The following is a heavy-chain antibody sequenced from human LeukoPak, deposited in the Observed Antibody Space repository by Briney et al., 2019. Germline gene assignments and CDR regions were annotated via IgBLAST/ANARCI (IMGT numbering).Heavy chain of an antibody. CDR1: GGSISSGGYY. D-gene: IGHD6-13*01. CDR2: IYYSGST. CDR3: ARANAAALNWFDP. J-gene: IGHJ5*02. Sequence: TSQTLSLTCTVSGGSISSGGYYWSWIRQPPGKGLEWIGYIYYSGSTNYNPSLKSRVTMSVDTSKNQFSLKLTSVTAADTAVYYCARANAAALNWFDPWGQGTLVTVSS. V-gene: IGHV4-61*08.